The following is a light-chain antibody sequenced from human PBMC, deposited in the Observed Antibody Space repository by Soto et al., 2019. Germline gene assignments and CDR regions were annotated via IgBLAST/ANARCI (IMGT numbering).Light chain of an antibody. CDR2: GAS. Sequence: IVMTQYPANLSVSPGERATLSCRASQRVNINLAWYQQKPGQAPRLLIYGASTRATGIPARFSGSGSGTEVTLTISSLQSEDGGVYYCQQYNNWPRTFGQGTKVDIK. CDR1: QRVNIN. CDR3: QQYNNWPRT. V-gene: IGKV3-15*01. J-gene: IGKJ1*01.